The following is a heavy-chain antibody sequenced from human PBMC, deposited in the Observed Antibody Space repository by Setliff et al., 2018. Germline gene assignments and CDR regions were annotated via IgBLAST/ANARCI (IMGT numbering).Heavy chain of an antibody. V-gene: IGHV1-18*04. J-gene: IGHJ6*02. CDR2: ISAYNGNT. CDR1: GYTFTNSI. CDR3: AKGGNITRETYYYYGMDV. D-gene: IGHD1-20*01. Sequence: ASVKVSCKASGYTFTNSIMNWVRQAPGQGLEWMGWISAYNGNTYYAQKFQGRVAITTDKSTSTAYMELRSLRSDDTAVYYCAKGGNITRETYYYYGMDVWGQGTTVTVSS.